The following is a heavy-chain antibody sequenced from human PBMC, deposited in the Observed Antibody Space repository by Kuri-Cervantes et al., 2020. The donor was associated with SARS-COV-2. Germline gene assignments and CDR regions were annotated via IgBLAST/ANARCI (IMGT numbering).Heavy chain of an antibody. CDR3: ARGSMYNWNYRRANYYYGMDV. Sequence: GSLRLSCTVSGGSSSSSSYYWGWIRQPPGKGLEWIGSIYYSGSTYYNPSLKSRVTISVDTSKNQFSLKLSSVTAADTAVYYCARGSMYNWNYRRANYYYGMDVWGQGTTVTVSS. D-gene: IGHD1-7*01. V-gene: IGHV4-39*01. CDR1: GGSSSSSSYY. CDR2: IYYSGST. J-gene: IGHJ6*02.